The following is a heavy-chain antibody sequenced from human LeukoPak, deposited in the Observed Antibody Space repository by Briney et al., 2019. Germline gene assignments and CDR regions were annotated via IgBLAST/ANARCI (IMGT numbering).Heavy chain of an antibody. J-gene: IGHJ4*02. Sequence: SETLSLTCTVSGYSINSGYYWGWIRQPPGKGLEWIGSIYHSGSTYYNPSLKSRVTISVDTSKNQFSLKLSSVTAADTAVYYCARDSRGYVPNFDYWGQGTLVTVSS. V-gene: IGHV4-38-2*02. CDR3: ARDSRGYVPNFDY. D-gene: IGHD5-12*01. CDR1: GYSINSGYY. CDR2: IYHSGST.